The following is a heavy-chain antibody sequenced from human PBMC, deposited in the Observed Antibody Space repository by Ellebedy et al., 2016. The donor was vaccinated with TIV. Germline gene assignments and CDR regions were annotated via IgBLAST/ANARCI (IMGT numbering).Heavy chain of an antibody. CDR3: ASYLYSSGWYGGY. CDR2: IVSGGDRT. D-gene: IGHD6-19*01. CDR1: GFTFSSYS. V-gene: IGHV3-23*01. Sequence: PGGSLRLSCAASGFTFSSYSMNWVRQAPGKGLEWVSVIVSGGDRTYYADSVKGRFTISRDDSRNTLYLQMNSLRAEDTAVYYCASYLYSSGWYGGYWGQGALVTVSS. J-gene: IGHJ4*02.